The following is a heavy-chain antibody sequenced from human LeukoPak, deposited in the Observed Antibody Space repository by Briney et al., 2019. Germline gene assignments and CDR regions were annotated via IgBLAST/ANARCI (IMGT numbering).Heavy chain of an antibody. CDR1: GFTFSTYS. D-gene: IGHD3-16*01. CDR2: ISSSSSYI. V-gene: IGHV3-21*04. J-gene: IGHJ3*02. CDR3: ARQDTLVAFDI. Sequence: GGSLRLSCAASGFTFSTYSMNWVRQAPGKGLEWVSSISSSSSYIYYADSVKGRFTISRDNSKNTLYLQMNSLRAEDTAVYYCARQDTLVAFDIWGQGTMVTVSS.